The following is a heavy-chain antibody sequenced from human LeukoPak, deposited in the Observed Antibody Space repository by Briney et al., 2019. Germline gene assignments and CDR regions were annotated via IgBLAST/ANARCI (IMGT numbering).Heavy chain of an antibody. CDR2: INPNSGGT. J-gene: IGHJ6*03. CDR3: ARGTSTDNYYMDA. Sequence: ASVKVSCKASGYTFTDYYMHWVRQAPGQGLEWMGWINPNSGGTNYAQKFQGRVTMTRDTSISTAYMELSRLRSDDTAVYYCARGTSTDNYYMDAWGKGTTVTVSS. D-gene: IGHD3-3*02. V-gene: IGHV1-2*02. CDR1: GYTFTDYY.